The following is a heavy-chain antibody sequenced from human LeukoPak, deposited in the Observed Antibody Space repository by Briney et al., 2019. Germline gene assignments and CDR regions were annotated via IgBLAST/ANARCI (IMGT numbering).Heavy chain of an antibody. J-gene: IGHJ3*02. Sequence: SETLSLTCTVSGGSISSYYWSWIRQPPGKELEWIGYIYYSGSTNYNPSLKSRVTISVDTSKNQFSLKLSSVTAADTAVYYCAREMRGYYDTKWSGAFDIWGQGTMVTVSS. D-gene: IGHD3-22*01. CDR3: AREMRGYYDTKWSGAFDI. CDR2: IYYSGST. V-gene: IGHV4-59*01. CDR1: GGSISSYY.